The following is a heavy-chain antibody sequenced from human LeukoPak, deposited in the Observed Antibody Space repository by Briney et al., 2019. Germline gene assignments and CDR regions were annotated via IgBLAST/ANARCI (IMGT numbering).Heavy chain of an antibody. V-gene: IGHV3-23*01. J-gene: IGHJ5*02. Sequence: PGGSLRLSCAASGFPLRSYAISWVRQAPGKGLEWVSAISGSGDSTYYADSVKGRFIVSRDNSKNTLYLQMNSLRAEDTAVYYCARFRGYCSSTSCYTGWFDPWGQGTLVTVSS. CDR3: ARFRGYCSSTSCYTGWFDP. D-gene: IGHD2-2*02. CDR1: GFPLRSYA. CDR2: ISGSGDST.